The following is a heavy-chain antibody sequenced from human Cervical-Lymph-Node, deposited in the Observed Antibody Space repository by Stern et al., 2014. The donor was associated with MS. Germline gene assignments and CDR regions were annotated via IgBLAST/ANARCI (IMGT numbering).Heavy chain of an antibody. D-gene: IGHD2/OR15-2a*01. CDR2: ISYDGSYK. CDR3: ARVWTTFSVHYYYGMDV. CDR1: GFTLSSYA. V-gene: IGHV3-30*01. Sequence: VQLVQSGGGVVQPGRSLRLSCAASGFTLSSYALHWVRQAPGKGLAWVAVISYDGSYKYYANSVKGRFTIARDNSKNTLDLQMNSLRPEDTAVYYCARVWTTFSVHYYYGMDVWGQGTTVTVSS. J-gene: IGHJ6*02.